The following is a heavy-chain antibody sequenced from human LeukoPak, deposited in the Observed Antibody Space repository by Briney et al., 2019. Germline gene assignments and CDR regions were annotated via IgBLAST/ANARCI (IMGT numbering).Heavy chain of an antibody. D-gene: IGHD6-6*01. V-gene: IGHV3-30-3*01. CDR3: ARDGGEQLVGPFDY. CDR1: GFTFNNFA. CDR2: KSYDGSNK. J-gene: IGHJ4*02. Sequence: HPGGSLRLSCAASGFTFNNFAMHWVRQAPGKGLEWVAVKSYDGSNKYYADSVKGRFTISRDNSKNTLYLQMNSLRAEDTALYYCARDGGEQLVGPFDYWGQGTLVTISS.